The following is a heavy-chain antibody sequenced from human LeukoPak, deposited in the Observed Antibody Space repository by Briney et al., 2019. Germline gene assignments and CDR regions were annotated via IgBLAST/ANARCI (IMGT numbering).Heavy chain of an antibody. CDR3: AMVRGVIFDY. V-gene: IGHV3-48*02. Sequence: GGSLRLSCAASGITFSRYSMNWVRQAPGKGLEWVSYISSNSSTIYYADSVKGRFTISRDDAKNSLYLQMNSLRDEDTAVYYCAMVRGVIFDYWGQGTLVTVSS. D-gene: IGHD3-10*01. CDR1: GITFSRYS. J-gene: IGHJ4*02. CDR2: ISSNSSTI.